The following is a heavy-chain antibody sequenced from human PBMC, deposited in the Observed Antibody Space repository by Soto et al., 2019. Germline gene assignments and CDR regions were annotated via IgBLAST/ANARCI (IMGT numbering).Heavy chain of an antibody. Sequence: QVQLVQSGAEVKKPGSSVTVSCKASVGTFSSYSITWVRQGPGQGLEWMGRIIPFANIPNYAQNFQGRITITADKATTTAYMELTGLRPEDTAVYLRAREGPLTRFDQWGQGTLVTVSS. CDR3: AREGPLTRFDQ. CDR1: VGTFSSYS. J-gene: IGHJ4*02. D-gene: IGHD3-16*01. V-gene: IGHV1-69*08. CDR2: IIPFANIP.